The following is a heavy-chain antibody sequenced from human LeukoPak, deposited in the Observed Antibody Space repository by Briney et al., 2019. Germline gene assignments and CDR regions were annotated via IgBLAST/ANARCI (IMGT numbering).Heavy chain of an antibody. J-gene: IGHJ4*02. D-gene: IGHD6-19*01. Sequence: SVKVSCKASAGTFSSYAISWVRQAPGQGLEWMGGIIPIFGTANYAQKFQGRVTITADESTSTAYMELSSLRSEDMAVYYCARDVAYSSGWSNYFDYWGQGTLVTVSS. CDR1: AGTFSSYA. CDR2: IIPIFGTA. V-gene: IGHV1-69*13. CDR3: ARDVAYSSGWSNYFDY.